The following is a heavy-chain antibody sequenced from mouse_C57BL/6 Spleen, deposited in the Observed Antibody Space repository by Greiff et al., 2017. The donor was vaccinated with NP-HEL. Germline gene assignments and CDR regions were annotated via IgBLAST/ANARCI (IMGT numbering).Heavy chain of an antibody. D-gene: IGHD2-4*01. CDR1: GYTFTSYW. CDR2: IYPSDSET. CDR3: ARGDYDGGFAY. J-gene: IGHJ3*01. Sequence: QVQLQQSGAELVRPGSSVKLSCKASGYTFTSYWMDWVKQRPGQGLEWIGNIYPSDSETHYNQKFKDKATLTVDKSSSTAYMQLSSLTSEDSAVYYCARGDYDGGFAYWGQGTLVTVSA. V-gene: IGHV1-61*01.